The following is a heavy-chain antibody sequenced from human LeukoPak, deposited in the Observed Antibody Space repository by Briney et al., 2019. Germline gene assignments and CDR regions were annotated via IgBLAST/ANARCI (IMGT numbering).Heavy chain of an antibody. V-gene: IGHV1-69*13. CDR3: STVGGSASDPYDY. CDR1: GGTFTSYG. D-gene: IGHD2-15*01. Sequence: ASVKVSCKASGGTFTSYGISWVRQAPGQGLEWIGGIIPMFGTTKYAQKFQGRVMITADQSTRTAYMEMSSLRSEDTALYYCSTVGGSASDPYDYWGQGTLVTVSS. CDR2: IIPMFGTT. J-gene: IGHJ4*02.